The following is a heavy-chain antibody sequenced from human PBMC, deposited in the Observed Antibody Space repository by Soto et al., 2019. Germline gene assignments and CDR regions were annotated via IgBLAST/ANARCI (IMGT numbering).Heavy chain of an antibody. CDR2: ISAYNGNT. CDR3: ARDNIVATILAGYNWFDP. Sequence: QVQLVQSGAEVKKPGASVKVSCKASGYTFTSYGISWVRQAPGQGLEWMGWISAYNGNTNYAQKLQGRVTMTADTSTSTAYMELRSLRSDDTAVYYCARDNIVATILAGYNWFDPWGQGTLVTVSS. V-gene: IGHV1-18*04. J-gene: IGHJ5*02. D-gene: IGHD5-12*01. CDR1: GYTFTSYG.